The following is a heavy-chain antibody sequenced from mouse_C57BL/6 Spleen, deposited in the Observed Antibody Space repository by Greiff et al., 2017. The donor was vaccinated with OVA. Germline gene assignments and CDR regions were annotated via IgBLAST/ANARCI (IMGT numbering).Heavy chain of an antibody. V-gene: IGHV1-85*01. Sequence: QVQLQQSGPELVKPGASVKLSCKASGYTFTSYDINWVKQRPGPGLEWIGWIYPRDGSTKYNEKFKGKATLTVDTSSSTAYMELHSLTSEDAAVYCCARYPSHYYGSSYVYFDVWGTGTTVTVSS. D-gene: IGHD1-1*01. CDR2: IYPRDGST. J-gene: IGHJ1*03. CDR1: GYTFTSYD. CDR3: ARYPSHYYGSSYVYFDV.